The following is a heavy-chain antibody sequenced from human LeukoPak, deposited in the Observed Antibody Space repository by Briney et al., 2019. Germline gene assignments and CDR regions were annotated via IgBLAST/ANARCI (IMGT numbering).Heavy chain of an antibody. CDR2: ISAYNGNT. D-gene: IGHD3-10*01. CDR3: ARGLFYYGSGSSHDAFDI. Sequence: ASVKVSCKASGYTFTSYRISWVRQAPGQRLEWMEWISAYNGNTNYAQKLQGRVTMTTDTSTSTAYMEMRSLRSDDTAVYYCARGLFYYGSGSSHDAFDIWGQGTMVTVSS. J-gene: IGHJ3*02. V-gene: IGHV1-18*01. CDR1: GYTFTSYR.